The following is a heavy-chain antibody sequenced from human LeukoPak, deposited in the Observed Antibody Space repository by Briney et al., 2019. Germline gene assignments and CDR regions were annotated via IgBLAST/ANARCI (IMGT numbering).Heavy chain of an antibody. CDR1: GFSFSSYS. CDR3: AREPPTGTTDY. CDR2: ISSSSSTI. Sequence: GGSLRLSCAASGFSFSSYSMKWVRQAPGKGLEWVSYISSSSSTIYYADSVKGRFTISRDNAKNSLYLQMNSLRAEDTAVYYCAREPPTGTTDYWGQGTLVTVSS. V-gene: IGHV3-48*01. D-gene: IGHD1-7*01. J-gene: IGHJ4*02.